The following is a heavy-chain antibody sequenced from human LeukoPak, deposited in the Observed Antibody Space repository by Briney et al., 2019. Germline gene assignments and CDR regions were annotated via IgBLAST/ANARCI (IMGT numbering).Heavy chain of an antibody. CDR3: ARLSTVTTSFDY. Sequence: SETLSLTCTVSGGSISSYYWSWIRQPAGKGLEWIGRIYTSGTTHYNPSLKGRVTMSVDTSKNQFSLKLSSVTAADTAVYYCARLSTVTTSFDYWGQGTPVTVSS. CDR1: GGSISSYY. CDR2: IYTSGTT. D-gene: IGHD4-17*01. V-gene: IGHV4-4*07. J-gene: IGHJ4*02.